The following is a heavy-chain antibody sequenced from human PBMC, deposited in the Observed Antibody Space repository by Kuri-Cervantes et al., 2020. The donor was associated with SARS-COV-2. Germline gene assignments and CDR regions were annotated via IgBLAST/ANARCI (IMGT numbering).Heavy chain of an antibody. CDR3: AKSDWFDP. CDR1: GFTFGNYW. Sequence: GGSLRLSCAASGFTFGNYWMHWVRQAPGKGLVWVSRFMSDGTSPSYADSVRGRSTISRDNAKNTLYLQMNSLRADDTAVYYCAKSDWFDPWGQGTLVTVSS. J-gene: IGHJ5*02. CDR2: FMSDGTSP. V-gene: IGHV3-74*01.